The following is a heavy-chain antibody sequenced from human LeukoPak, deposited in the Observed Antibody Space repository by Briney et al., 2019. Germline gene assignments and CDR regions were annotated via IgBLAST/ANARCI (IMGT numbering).Heavy chain of an antibody. Sequence: SETLSLTCSVSGGSIGRGSYYWGWIRQSPGKGLEWIGSIYYSGSTNYNPSLKSRVTISVDTSKNQFSLKLSSVTATDTAIYYCARRGPGLSFDSWGQGILVTVSS. CDR3: ARRGPGLSFDS. CDR2: IYYSGST. V-gene: IGHV4-39*07. J-gene: IGHJ4*02. D-gene: IGHD5/OR15-5a*01. CDR1: GGSIGRGSYY.